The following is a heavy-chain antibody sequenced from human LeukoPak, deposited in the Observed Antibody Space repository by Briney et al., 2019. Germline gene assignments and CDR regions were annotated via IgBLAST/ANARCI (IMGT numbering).Heavy chain of an antibody. CDR1: GFTFGDYA. V-gene: IGHV3-49*04. CDR3: TRVPGGSYYLLDS. Sequence: PGRSLRLSCTASGFTFGDYAMTWVRQAPGKGLEWVGFIRSKAYGGTTEYAASVKGRVTISRDDSKSIAYLQMNSRKTEDTALYYCTRVPGGSYYLLDSSGQGTVVTASS. CDR2: IRSKAYGGTT. J-gene: IGHJ3*02. D-gene: IGHD1-26*01.